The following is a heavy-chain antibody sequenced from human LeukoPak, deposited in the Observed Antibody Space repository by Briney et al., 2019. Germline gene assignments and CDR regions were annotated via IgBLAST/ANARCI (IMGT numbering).Heavy chain of an antibody. D-gene: IGHD3-10*01. CDR1: GGSISSYY. J-gene: IGHJ5*02. Sequence: SETLSLTCTVSGGSISSYYWSWIRQPAGKGLEWIGRIYTSGSTNYNPSPKSRVTMSVDTSKNQFSLKLSSVTAADTAVYYCARDRQNYYGSGSYSKGWFDPWGQGTLVTVSS. CDR3: ARDRQNYYGSGSYSKGWFDP. V-gene: IGHV4-4*07. CDR2: IYTSGST.